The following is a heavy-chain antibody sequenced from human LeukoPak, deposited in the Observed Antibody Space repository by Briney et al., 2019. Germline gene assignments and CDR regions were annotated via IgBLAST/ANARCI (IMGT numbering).Heavy chain of an antibody. V-gene: IGHV3-15*01. Sequence: KSGGSLRLSCAASGFTFSNAWMTWVRQVPGKGMEWVGRVKRKSDSGTPDYAAPVKGRFTISRDDSKNTLYLQMNSLKTEDTAVYYCSTDSPVLARDNWFAPWGQGTLVTVSS. D-gene: IGHD4/OR15-4a*01. CDR1: GFTFSNAW. CDR2: VKRKSDSGTP. CDR3: STDSPVLARDNWFAP. J-gene: IGHJ5*02.